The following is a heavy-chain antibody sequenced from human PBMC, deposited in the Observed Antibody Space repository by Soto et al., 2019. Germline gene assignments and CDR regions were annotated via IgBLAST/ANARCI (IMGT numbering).Heavy chain of an antibody. CDR3: ARQKGY. CDR1: GYTFTDAW. Sequence: PGESLKISCKASGYTFTDAWIGWVRQMPGKGLEWMGIVYPGDSQTRYNPSFQGQITISADKSITTAYPQWTSLKASDSAMYYCARQKGYWGQGTLVTVSS. J-gene: IGHJ4*02. CDR2: VYPGDSQT. V-gene: IGHV5-51*01.